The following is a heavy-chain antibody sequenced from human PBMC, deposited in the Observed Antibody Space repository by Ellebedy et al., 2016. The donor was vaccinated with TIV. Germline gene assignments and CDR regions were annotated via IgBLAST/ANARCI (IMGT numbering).Heavy chain of an antibody. CDR2: IKYDGSEH. D-gene: IGHD1-1*01. CDR3: AIDLNWESG. J-gene: IGHJ4*02. V-gene: IGHV3-7*01. CDR1: GFTFSSTW. Sequence: GESLKISCAASGFTFSSTWMTWVRQAPGKGLECVANIKYDGSEHYYVDSVKGRFTISRDNAKNSLFLQMNSLRGEDTGVYYCAIDLNWESGWGQGTLVTVSS.